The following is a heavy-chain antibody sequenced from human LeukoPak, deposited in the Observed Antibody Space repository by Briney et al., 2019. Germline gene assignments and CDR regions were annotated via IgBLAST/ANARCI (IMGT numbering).Heavy chain of an antibody. CDR2: ISSSSSYI. V-gene: IGHV3-21*01. CDR1: GFTFSIYS. Sequence: PGGSLRLSCAASGFTFSIYSMNWVRQAPGKGLEWVSSISSSSSYIYYADSVKGRFTISRDNAKNSLYLQMNSLRAEDTAVYYCARNVLLGLFCFDYWGQGTLVTVSS. J-gene: IGHJ4*02. D-gene: IGHD3-10*01. CDR3: ARNVLLGLFCFDY.